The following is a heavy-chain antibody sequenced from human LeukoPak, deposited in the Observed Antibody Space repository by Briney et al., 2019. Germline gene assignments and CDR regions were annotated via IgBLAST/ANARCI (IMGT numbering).Heavy chain of an antibody. Sequence: PGGSLRLSCAAFGFTFSSYWMSWVRQAPGKGLEWVANIKQDGSEKYYVDSVKGRFTISRDNAKNSLHLQMNSLRAEDTAVYYCARDPRPSSGWRPFDYWGQGTLVTISS. CDR3: ARDPRPSSGWRPFDY. J-gene: IGHJ4*02. D-gene: IGHD6-19*01. CDR1: GFTFSSYW. CDR2: IKQDGSEK. V-gene: IGHV3-7*01.